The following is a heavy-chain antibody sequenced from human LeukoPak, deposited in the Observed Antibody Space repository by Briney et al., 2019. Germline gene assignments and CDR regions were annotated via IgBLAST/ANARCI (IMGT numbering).Heavy chain of an antibody. Sequence: GGSLRLSCAASGFTFSSYSMNWVRQAPGKGLEWVSYISSSSTIYYADSVKGRFTISRDNAKNSLYLQMNSLRAEDTAVYYCARDIGGGIVVVPAAPQGFDYWGQGTLVTVSS. D-gene: IGHD2-2*01. CDR3: ARDIGGGIVVVPAAPQGFDY. CDR1: GFTFSSYS. J-gene: IGHJ4*02. V-gene: IGHV3-48*04. CDR2: ISSSSTI.